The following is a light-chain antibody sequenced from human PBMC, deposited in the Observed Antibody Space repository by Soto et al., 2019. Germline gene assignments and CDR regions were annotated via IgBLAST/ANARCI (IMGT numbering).Light chain of an antibody. J-gene: IGKJ1*01. CDR3: QDYGTSAPWT. V-gene: IGKV3-20*01. CDR2: RGS. CDR1: QNIRGNE. Sequence: VLTQSPGALALSPGERATLSCRASQNIRGNELAWYQQKPGQATRLLIYRGSSRATGIPDRFSGRGSGTDFTLTISRLEPEDFAVYYCQDYGTSAPWTFGQGTKVEIK.